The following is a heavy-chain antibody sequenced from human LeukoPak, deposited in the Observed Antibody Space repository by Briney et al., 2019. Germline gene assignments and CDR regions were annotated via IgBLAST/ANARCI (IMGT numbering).Heavy chain of an antibody. CDR2: INHSGST. D-gene: IGHD6-13*01. CDR3: ARLSGIAAARFDP. Sequence: SETLSLTCAVYGGSFSGYYWSWIRQPPGEGLEWIGEINHSGSTNYNPSLKSRVTISVDTSKNQFSLKLSSVTAADTAVYYCARLSGIAAARFDPWGQGTLVTVSS. CDR1: GGSFSGYY. J-gene: IGHJ5*02. V-gene: IGHV4-34*01.